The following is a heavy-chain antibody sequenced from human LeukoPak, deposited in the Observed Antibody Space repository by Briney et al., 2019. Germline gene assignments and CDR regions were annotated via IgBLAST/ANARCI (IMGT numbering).Heavy chain of an antibody. CDR3: AKGYYDSSGYYPNVASDY. Sequence: VGSLRLSCAASGFSFSSYVMTWVRQATGKGLEWVSGISGSGTHYADSVKGRFTISRDNSKNMLYLQMNSLRAEDTAVYYCAKGYYDSSGYYPNVASDYWGQGTLVTDSS. V-gene: IGHV3-23*01. D-gene: IGHD3-22*01. CDR1: GFSFSSYV. CDR2: ISGSGT. J-gene: IGHJ4*02.